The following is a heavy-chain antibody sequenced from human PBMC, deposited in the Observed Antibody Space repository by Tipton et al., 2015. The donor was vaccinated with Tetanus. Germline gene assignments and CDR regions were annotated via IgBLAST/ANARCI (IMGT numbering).Heavy chain of an antibody. D-gene: IGHD3-10*01. V-gene: IGHV4-59*01. CDR3: ARGGLGEVSY. CDR1: GGSISSYY. CDR2: IYYSGST. J-gene: IGHJ4*02. Sequence: TLSLTCTVSGGSISSYYWSWIRQPPGKGLEWIGYIYYSGSTDYNPSLKSRVTISVDTSKNQFSLKLSSVTAADTAVYYCARGGLGEVSYWGQGTLVTVSS.